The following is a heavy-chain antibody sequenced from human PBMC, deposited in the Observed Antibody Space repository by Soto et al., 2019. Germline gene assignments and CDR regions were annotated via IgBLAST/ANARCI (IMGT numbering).Heavy chain of an antibody. V-gene: IGHV1-18*01. Sequence: XXGKVSCRASGSTFTRYAISWVRQAPGQGLEWMGWISAYNGNTNYAQKPQGRVTMTTDPSTSTAYMELRRLRSDDTAVYYCARGRSGIAAAGTIDYWGQGTLVTVSS. CDR1: GSTFTRYA. J-gene: IGHJ4*02. CDR3: ARGRSGIAAAGTIDY. CDR2: ISAYNGNT. D-gene: IGHD6-13*01.